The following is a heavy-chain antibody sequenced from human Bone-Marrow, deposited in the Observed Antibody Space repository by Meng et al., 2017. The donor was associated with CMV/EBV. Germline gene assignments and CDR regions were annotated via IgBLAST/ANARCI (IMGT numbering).Heavy chain of an antibody. CDR3: ARHKGFESCFDY. Sequence: ESLKISCTVSGGSISSSSYYWGWIRQPPGKGLEWIGSIYYSGSTYYNPSLKSRVTISVDTSKNQFSLKLSSVTAADTAVYYCARHKGFESCFDYWGQGTLVTVSS. CDR1: GGSISSSSYY. CDR2: IYYSGST. J-gene: IGHJ4*02. D-gene: IGHD3-10*01. V-gene: IGHV4-39*01.